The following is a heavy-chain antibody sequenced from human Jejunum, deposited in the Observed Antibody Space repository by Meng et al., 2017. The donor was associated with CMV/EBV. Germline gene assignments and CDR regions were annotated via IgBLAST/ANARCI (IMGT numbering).Heavy chain of an antibody. CDR1: YG. CDR3: AQDDMGLVILPTTMDVDN. J-gene: IGHJ4*02. CDR2: IRYDGSYG. Sequence: YGMHWVRQAPGKGLEWVAFIRYDGSYGYYADSVKGRFTISRDNSKNTLYLQMNSLRAEDTAVYYCAQDDMGLVILPTTMDVDNWGQGTLVTVSS. D-gene: IGHD2-2*01. V-gene: IGHV3-30*02.